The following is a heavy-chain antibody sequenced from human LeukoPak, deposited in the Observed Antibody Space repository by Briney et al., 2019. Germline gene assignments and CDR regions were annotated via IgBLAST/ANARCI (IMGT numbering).Heavy chain of an antibody. Sequence: VGSLRLSCAASGFTFSSYEMNWVRQAPGKGLEWVSYISSSGSTIYYADSVKGRFTISRDNAKNSLYLQMNSLRAEDTGVYYCARDLGDWYTSGFDDWGQGSLVIVSS. V-gene: IGHV3-48*03. J-gene: IGHJ4*02. CDR1: GFTFSSYE. CDR3: ARDLGDWYTSGFDD. D-gene: IGHD3-16*01. CDR2: ISSSGSTI.